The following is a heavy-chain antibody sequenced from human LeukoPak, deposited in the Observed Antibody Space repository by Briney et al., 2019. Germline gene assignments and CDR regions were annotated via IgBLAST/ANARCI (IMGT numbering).Heavy chain of an antibody. J-gene: IGHJ4*02. CDR3: ARDGPTGP. Sequence: SETLSLTCTVSGGSISTSSYYWGWIRQPPGKGLECIGNIYYSASTYYNPSLKSRVTISVDTSMNQFSLKLSSVTAADTAVYYCARDGPTGPWGQGTQVTVSS. V-gene: IGHV4-39*07. CDR1: GGSISTSSYY. CDR2: IYYSAST. D-gene: IGHD1-26*01.